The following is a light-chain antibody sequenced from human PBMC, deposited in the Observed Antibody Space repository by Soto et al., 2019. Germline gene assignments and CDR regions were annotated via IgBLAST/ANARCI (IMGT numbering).Light chain of an antibody. J-gene: IGKJ1*01. V-gene: IGKV3-15*01. CDR1: QSISSN. CDR2: GVS. Sequence: EVVMTQSPATLSVSPGESATLSCRASQSISSNKLAWYQQKPGQAPRLLLFGVSNRATGIPARFSGSGSGTDFSLTIRSLQFEDFAVNSCQQYAYWDRRFGQGTKVDIK. CDR3: QQYAYWDRR.